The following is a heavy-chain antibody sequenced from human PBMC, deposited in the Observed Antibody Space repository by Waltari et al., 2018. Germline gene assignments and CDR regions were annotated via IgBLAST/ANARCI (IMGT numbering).Heavy chain of an antibody. Sequence: QVQLQQWGAGLLKPSETLSLTCAVYGGSFSGYYWSWIRQPPGKGLEWIGEINHSVSTNYNPSLKSRVTISVDTSKNQFSLKLSSVTAADTAVYYCAREATLYDFWSGPIGYYFDYWGQGTLVTVSS. CDR3: AREATLYDFWSGPIGYYFDY. D-gene: IGHD3-3*01. V-gene: IGHV4-34*01. CDR2: INHSVST. CDR1: GGSFSGYY. J-gene: IGHJ4*02.